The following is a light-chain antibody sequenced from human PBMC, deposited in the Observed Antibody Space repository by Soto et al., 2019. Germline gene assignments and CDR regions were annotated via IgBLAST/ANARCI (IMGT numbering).Light chain of an antibody. CDR2: DAS. V-gene: IGKV3-15*01. J-gene: IGKJ5*01. CDR1: QSVRSS. CDR3: QQYNTWPPT. Sequence: EIVMTQSPATLSVSLGERATLSCRASQSVRSSLAWYQQKPGQAPRLLIYDASTRAPGIPARFSGSGSGTELTLTISSLQSEDFAVYNCQQYNTWPPTFGHGTRLEIK.